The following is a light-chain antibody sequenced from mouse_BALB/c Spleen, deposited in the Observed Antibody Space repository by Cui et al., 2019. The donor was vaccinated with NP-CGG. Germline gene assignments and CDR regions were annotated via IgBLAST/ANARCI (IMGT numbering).Light chain of an antibody. J-gene: IGKJ5*01. CDR3: QQWSGYPFT. V-gene: IGKV4-58*01. CDR1: SIVSSRY. CDR2: RTS. Sequence: ENVLTQSPAIMAASLGQMVTMTCSASSIVSSRYLHWYQQKSGASPKPLIHRTSNLSSGVPARFSGSGSGTSYSLTISSVEAEDDATYYCQQWSGYPFTFGAGTKLGLK.